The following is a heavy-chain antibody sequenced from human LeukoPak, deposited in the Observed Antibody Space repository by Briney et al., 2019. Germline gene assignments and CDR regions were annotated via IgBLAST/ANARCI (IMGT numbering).Heavy chain of an antibody. CDR1: GGSISSYY. V-gene: IGHV4-59*08. CDR2: IYHSGST. J-gene: IGHJ3*02. D-gene: IGHD6-6*01. Sequence: SETLSLTCTVSGGSISSYYWSWIRQPPGKGLEWIGYIYHSGSTNYNPSLKSRVTISVDTSKNQFSLKLSSVTAADTAVYYCARSPLAARNAFDIWGQGTMVTVSS. CDR3: ARSPLAARNAFDI.